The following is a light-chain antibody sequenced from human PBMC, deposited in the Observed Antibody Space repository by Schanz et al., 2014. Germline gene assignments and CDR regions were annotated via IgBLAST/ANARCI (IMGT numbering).Light chain of an antibody. V-gene: IGKV3-15*01. CDR2: EAS. Sequence: EIVLTQSPGTLSLSPGERATLSCRASQSVSNTYLVWYQQKPGQAPRLLIYEASTRANGIPARFSGSGYGNELTLSRSSRQAVDCAVYYCQQYYAWSPLTFGQGTKVEIK. J-gene: IGKJ1*01. CDR1: QSVSNTY. CDR3: QQYYAWSPLT.